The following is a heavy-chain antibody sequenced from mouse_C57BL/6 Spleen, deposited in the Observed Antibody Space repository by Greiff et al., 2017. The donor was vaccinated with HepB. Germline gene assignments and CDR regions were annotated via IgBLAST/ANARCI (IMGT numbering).Heavy chain of an antibody. CDR1: GFTFSDYG. V-gene: IGHV5-17*01. CDR3: ARKIDAMDY. J-gene: IGHJ4*01. CDR2: ISSGSSTI. Sequence: VMLVESGGGLVKPGGSLKLFCAASGFTFSDYGMHWVRQAPEKGLEWVAYISSGSSTIYYADTVKGRFTISRDNAKNTLFLQMTSLRSEDTAMYYCARKIDAMDYWGQGTSVTVSS.